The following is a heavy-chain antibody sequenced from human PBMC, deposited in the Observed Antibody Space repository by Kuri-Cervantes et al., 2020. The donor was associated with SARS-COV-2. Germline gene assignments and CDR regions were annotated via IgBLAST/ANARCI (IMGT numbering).Heavy chain of an antibody. D-gene: IGHD2-21*01. CDR2: IWYDGSNK. CDR3: ARDRVGVHDC. J-gene: IGHJ4*02. V-gene: IGHV3-33*01. CDR1: GFTFSSYG. Sequence: GESLKISCAASGFTFSSYGMHWVRQAPGKGLEWVAVIWYDGSNKYYADSVKGRFTISRDNSKNTLYLQMNSLRAEDTAMYYCARDRVGVHDCWGQGTLVTVSS.